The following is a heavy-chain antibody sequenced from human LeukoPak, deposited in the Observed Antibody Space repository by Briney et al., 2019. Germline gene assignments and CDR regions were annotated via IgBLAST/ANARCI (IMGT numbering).Heavy chain of an antibody. CDR3: ARRVDTDLITGERASFDY. V-gene: IGHV4-39*01. D-gene: IGHD5-18*01. J-gene: IGHJ4*02. Sequence: SETLSLTCTVSGGSISSSSYYWGWIRQPPGKGLEWIGSIYYSGSTYYNPSLKSRVTISVDTSKNQFSLKVTSVTAADTGVYYCARRVDTDLITGERASFDYWGQGTLVTVSS. CDR2: IYYSGST. CDR1: GGSISSSSYY.